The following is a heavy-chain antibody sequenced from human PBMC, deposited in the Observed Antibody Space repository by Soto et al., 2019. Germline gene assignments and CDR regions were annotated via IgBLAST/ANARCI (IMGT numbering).Heavy chain of an antibody. V-gene: IGHV3-23*01. J-gene: IGHJ2*01. CDR3: AKRTVGWYFDL. Sequence: ELQLLESGGGLVQPGGSLRLSCAASGFTFSSYAMSWVRQAPGKGLEWVSAISGSGGSTYYADSVRGRLTISRDNSKNTLYLQMNSLRAEDTAVYYCAKRTVGWYFDLWGRGTLVTVSS. CDR1: GFTFSSYA. CDR2: ISGSGGST. D-gene: IGHD4-17*01.